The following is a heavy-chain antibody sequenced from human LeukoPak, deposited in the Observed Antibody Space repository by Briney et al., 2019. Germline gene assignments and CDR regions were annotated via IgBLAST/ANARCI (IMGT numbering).Heavy chain of an antibody. V-gene: IGHV3-66*01. CDR1: GFSVSNNY. D-gene: IGHD3-3*01. Sequence: GESLRLSCAASGFSVSNNYLSWVRQPPGKGLEWVSVIHNGGRTKYADSVRDRFTISRDTAKNTVYLQMNSLRVGDTAAYYWAMPGSASGYWVHWGQGTLVTVSS. CDR3: AMPGSASGYWVH. CDR2: IHNGGRT. J-gene: IGHJ4*02.